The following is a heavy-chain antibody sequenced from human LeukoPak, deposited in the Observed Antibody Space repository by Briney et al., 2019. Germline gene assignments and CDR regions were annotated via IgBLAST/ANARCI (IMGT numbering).Heavy chain of an antibody. V-gene: IGHV3-33*01. CDR1: GFTFSSHG. J-gene: IGHJ4*02. D-gene: IGHD6-19*01. CDR3: ARHDLGEYSSVWYYFDY. Sequence: QPGRSLRLSCAASGFTFSSHGMHWVRQAPGKGLEWVAXXXXXGSDQNYADSVKGRFTISRDNSENTLYLQMNSLRADDTAVYYCARHDLGEYSSVWYYFDYWGQGTLVTVSS. CDR2: XXXXGSDQ.